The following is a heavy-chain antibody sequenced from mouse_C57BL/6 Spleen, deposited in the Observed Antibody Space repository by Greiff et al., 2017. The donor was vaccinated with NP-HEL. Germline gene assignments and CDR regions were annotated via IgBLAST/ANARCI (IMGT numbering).Heavy chain of an antibody. CDR3: ARSRITTVPFDY. D-gene: IGHD1-1*01. J-gene: IGHJ2*01. V-gene: IGHV1-55*01. CDR1: GYTFTSYW. CDR2: IYPGSGST. Sequence: VQLQQSGAELVKPGASVKMSCKASGYTFTSYWITWVKQRPGQGLEWIGDIYPGSGSTNYNEKFKSKATLTVDTSSSTAYMQLSSLTSEDSAVYYCARSRITTVPFDYWGQGTTLTVSS.